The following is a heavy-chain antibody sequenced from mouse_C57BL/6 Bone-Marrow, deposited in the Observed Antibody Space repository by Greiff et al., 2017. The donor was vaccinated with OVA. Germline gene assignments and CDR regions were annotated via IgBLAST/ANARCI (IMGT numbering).Heavy chain of an antibody. Sequence: EVKVVESVAELVRPGASVKLSCTASGFNIKNTYMHWVKQRPEQGLEWIGRIDPANGNTKYAPKFQGKATITADTSSNTAYLQLSSLTAEDTAIYYCAIYYYGSSPVAYWGQGTLVTVSA. J-gene: IGHJ3*01. CDR1: GFNIKNTY. D-gene: IGHD1-1*01. V-gene: IGHV14-3*01. CDR3: AIYYYGSSPVAY. CDR2: IDPANGNT.